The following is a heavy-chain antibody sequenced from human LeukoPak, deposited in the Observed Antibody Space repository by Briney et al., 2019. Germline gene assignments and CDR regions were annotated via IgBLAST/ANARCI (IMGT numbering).Heavy chain of an antibody. Sequence: SETLSLTSTVSGGSISSYYWSWIRQPPGKGLEWIAYISDIGSINYNPSLKSRVTISLDTSKNRFSLKLSSVTAADTAVYYCAGHHPRNTVDFWGQGTLVTVSS. D-gene: IGHD2/OR15-2a*01. V-gene: IGHV4-59*08. J-gene: IGHJ4*02. CDR2: ISDIGSI. CDR1: GGSISSYY. CDR3: AGHHPRNTVDF.